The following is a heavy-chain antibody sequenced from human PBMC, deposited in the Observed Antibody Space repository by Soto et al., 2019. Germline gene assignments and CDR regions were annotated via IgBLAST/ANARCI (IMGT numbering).Heavy chain of an antibody. CDR1: GGSISSGGYY. V-gene: IGHV4-31*03. CDR3: ARVSTMVRGVPNWFDP. CDR2: IYYSGST. J-gene: IGHJ5*02. D-gene: IGHD3-10*01. Sequence: QVQLQESGPGLVKPSQTLSLTCTVSGGSISSGGYYWSWIRQHPGKGLEWIGYIYYSGSTYYNPSLKSRVTIAVDTSKNRFSLKLSSVTAADTAVYYCARVSTMVRGVPNWFDPWGQGTLVTVSS.